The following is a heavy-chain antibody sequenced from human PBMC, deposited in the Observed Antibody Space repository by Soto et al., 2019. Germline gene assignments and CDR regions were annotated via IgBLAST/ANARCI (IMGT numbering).Heavy chain of an antibody. J-gene: IGHJ4*02. CDR1: GASISSGDYF. D-gene: IGHD1-26*01. CDR2: IYDSGSS. CDR3: AREKGYFFVLKNFDY. Sequence: SETLSLTCTVSGASISSGDYFWSWIRQSPGKGLEWIGYIYDSGSSYYNPSLQSRVTMSVDTSKNQFSLKLSSVTAADTAVYYCAREKGYFFVLKNFDYWRQGTLVTVSS. V-gene: IGHV4-30-4*01.